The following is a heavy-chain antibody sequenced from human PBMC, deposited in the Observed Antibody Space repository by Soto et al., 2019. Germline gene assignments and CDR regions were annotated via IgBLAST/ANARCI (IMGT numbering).Heavy chain of an antibody. CDR2: VYYGGST. Sequence: ASETLSLTCTVSGDSIRSYYWTWIRQPPGRGLEWIGHVYYGGSTSYNPSLKSRVTMSVDTSKSQFSLKLTSVTAADTAVYYCARGEDAFFYYGLDVWGQGITVTVSS. V-gene: IGHV4-59*01. CDR3: ARGEDAFFYYGLDV. J-gene: IGHJ6*02. CDR1: GDSIRSYY.